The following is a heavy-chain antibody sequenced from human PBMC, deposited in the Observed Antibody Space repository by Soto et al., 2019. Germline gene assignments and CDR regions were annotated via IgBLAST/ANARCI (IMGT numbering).Heavy chain of an antibody. CDR2: ISGSGGST. Sequence: PGGSLRLSCAASGFTFSSYAMSWVRQAPGKGLEWVSAISGSGGSTYYADSVKGRFTISRDNSKNTLYLQMNSLRAEDTAVYYCAKDQEYQLLYSYYSYGMDVWGQGTTVTVSS. D-gene: IGHD2-2*02. V-gene: IGHV3-23*01. J-gene: IGHJ6*02. CDR3: AKDQEYQLLYSYYSYGMDV. CDR1: GFTFSSYA.